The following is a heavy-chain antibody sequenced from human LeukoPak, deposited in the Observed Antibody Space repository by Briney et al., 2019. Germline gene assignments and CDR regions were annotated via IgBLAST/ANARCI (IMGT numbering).Heavy chain of an antibody. CDR2: VSYNGFSQ. Sequence: GGSLRLSCAASGLPFNNFGMHWVRQAPGKGLEWVAIVSYNGFSQFYADSVKGRFSVSRDASKNTLYLQLDNLRSEDTALYYCAKDGREGYNHPSYYFGSWGQGTLVTVSS. V-gene: IGHV3-30*18. CDR3: AKDGREGYNHPSYYFGS. J-gene: IGHJ4*02. CDR1: GLPFNNFG. D-gene: IGHD5-24*01.